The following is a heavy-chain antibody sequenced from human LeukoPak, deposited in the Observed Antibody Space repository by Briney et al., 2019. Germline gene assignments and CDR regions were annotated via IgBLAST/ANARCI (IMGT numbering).Heavy chain of an antibody. CDR1: GFTFSGFW. D-gene: IGHD1-26*01. J-gene: IGHJ4*02. Sequence: GGSLRLSCAVSGFTFSGFWMSWSRQAPGKGLEWVASINSDGSEGYYADVVKGRFTISRDNAKNSLYLQINSLRAEDTAVYYCAREGGSYSNYFDYWGQGTLVTVSS. CDR2: INSDGSEG. CDR3: AREGGSYSNYFDY. V-gene: IGHV3-7*03.